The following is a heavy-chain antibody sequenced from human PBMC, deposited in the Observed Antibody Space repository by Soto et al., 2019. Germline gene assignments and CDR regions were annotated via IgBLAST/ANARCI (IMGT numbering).Heavy chain of an antibody. CDR3: ARGEIGDGGNYDSSGYYGYGY. J-gene: IGHJ4*02. D-gene: IGHD3-22*01. CDR1: GYTFTGYY. V-gene: IGHV1-2*04. Sequence: ASVKVSCKASGYTFTGYYMHWVRQAPGQGLEWMGWINPNSGGTNYAQKFQGWVTMTRDTSISTAYMELSRLRSDDTAVYYCARGEIGDGGNYDSSGYYGYGYWGQGTLVTVSS. CDR2: INPNSGGT.